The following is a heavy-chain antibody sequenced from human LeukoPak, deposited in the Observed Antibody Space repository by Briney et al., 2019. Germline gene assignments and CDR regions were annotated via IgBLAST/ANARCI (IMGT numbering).Heavy chain of an antibody. CDR2: ISYDGSNK. CDR3: ARDGVAYGRTFDY. V-gene: IGHV3-30-3*01. D-gene: IGHD4-17*01. CDR1: GFTFSSYA. J-gene: IGHJ4*02. Sequence: TGGSLRLSCAASGFTFSSYAMHWVRQAPGKGLEWVAVISYDGSNKYYADSVKGRFTISRDNSKNTLYLQMNSLRAEDTAVYYCARDGVAYGRTFDYWGQGTLVTVSS.